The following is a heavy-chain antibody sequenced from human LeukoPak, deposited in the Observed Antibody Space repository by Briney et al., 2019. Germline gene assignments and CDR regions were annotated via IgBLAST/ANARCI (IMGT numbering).Heavy chain of an antibody. Sequence: PSETLSLTCAVYGGSFSGYYWSWIRQPPGKGLEWIGEINHSGSTNYNPSLKSRVTISVDTSKNQFSLKLSSVTAADTAVCYCARAPYSNYQYFDYWGQGTLVTVSS. D-gene: IGHD4-4*01. CDR3: ARAPYSNYQYFDY. CDR1: GGSFSGYY. V-gene: IGHV4-34*01. J-gene: IGHJ4*02. CDR2: INHSGST.